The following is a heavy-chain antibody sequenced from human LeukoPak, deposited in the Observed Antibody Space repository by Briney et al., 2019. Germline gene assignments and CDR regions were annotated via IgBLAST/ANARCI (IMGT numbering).Heavy chain of an antibody. CDR3: ARQYYDSSGLGDAFDI. J-gene: IGHJ3*02. Sequence: PGGSLRLSCAASGFTFSSYWMSWVRQAPGKGLEWVANIKQDGSEKYYVDSVKGRFTISRDNAKNSLYLQMNSLRAEDTAVYYCARQYYDSSGLGDAFDIWGQGTMVTVSS. CDR2: IKQDGSEK. D-gene: IGHD3-22*01. V-gene: IGHV3-7*01. CDR1: GFTFSSYW.